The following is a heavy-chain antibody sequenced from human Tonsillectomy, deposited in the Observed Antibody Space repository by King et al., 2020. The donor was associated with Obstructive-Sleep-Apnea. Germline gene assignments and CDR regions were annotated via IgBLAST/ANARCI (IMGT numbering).Heavy chain of an antibody. V-gene: IGHV4-59*01. D-gene: IGHD1-26*01. CDR3: ARVHVSGYYYGMDV. CDR1: VGSISSYY. J-gene: IGHJ6*02. CDR2: IYYSGST. Sequence: QLQESGPGLVKPSETLSLTCTVSVGSISSYYWSWIRQPPGKGLEWIGYIYYSGSTNYNPSLKSRVTISVDTSKNQFSLKLSSVTAADTAVYYCARVHVSGYYYGMDVWGQGTTVTVSS.